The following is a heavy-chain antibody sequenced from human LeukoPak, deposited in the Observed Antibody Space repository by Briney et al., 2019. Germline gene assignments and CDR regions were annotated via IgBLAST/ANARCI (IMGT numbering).Heavy chain of an antibody. CDR3: ARAFRAIHYYDSV. V-gene: IGHV4-38-2*01. CDR2: IYHSGST. J-gene: IGHJ4*02. Sequence: PSETLSLTCAVPGYSISSGYYWGWIRQPPGKGLEWIGSIYHSGSTYYNPSLKSRVTISVDTSKNQFSLKLSSVTAADTAVYYCARAFRAIHYYDSVWGQGTLVTVSS. D-gene: IGHD3-22*01. CDR1: GYSISSGYY.